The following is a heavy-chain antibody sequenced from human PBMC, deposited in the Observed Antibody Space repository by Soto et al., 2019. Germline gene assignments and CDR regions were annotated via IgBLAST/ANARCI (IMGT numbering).Heavy chain of an antibody. J-gene: IGHJ4*02. D-gene: IGHD7-27*01. CDR2: IYWDDDK. V-gene: IGHV2-5*02. Sequence: QITLKESGPTLVKPTQTLTLTCTFSGFSLSTSGVGVGWIRQPPGKALEWLALIYWDDDKRYSPSLKSRLTIPKDTSTNQVVLTMTNMDPVDTATYYCAHSLIPNWGSRGAFDYWGQGTLVTVSS. CDR3: AHSLIPNWGSRGAFDY. CDR1: GFSLSTSGVG.